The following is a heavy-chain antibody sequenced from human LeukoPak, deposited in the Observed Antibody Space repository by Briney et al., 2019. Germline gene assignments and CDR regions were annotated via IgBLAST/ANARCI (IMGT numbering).Heavy chain of an antibody. CDR2: IYPGDSDT. Sequence: GESLKISCKGSGYSFTSYWIGWVRQMPGKGLEWMGIIYPGDSDTRYSPSFQGQVTISADKSINTAYLQWSSLKASDTAMYYCARLISPGIPAAGSWTLRYWGQGTLVTVSS. D-gene: IGHD6-13*01. V-gene: IGHV5-51*01. CDR3: ARLISPGIPAAGSWTLRY. J-gene: IGHJ4*02. CDR1: GYSFTSYW.